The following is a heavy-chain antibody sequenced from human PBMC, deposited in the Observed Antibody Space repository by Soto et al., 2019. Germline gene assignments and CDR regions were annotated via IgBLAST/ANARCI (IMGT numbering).Heavy chain of an antibody. J-gene: IGHJ4*02. CDR2: ISANDVGT. Sequence: GGSLRLSCEASGFTLRNYAMTWVRQAPGKGLEWVSLISANDVGTYYAESVKTRFTISTDQSRNTVYLQMYSLRADDTAIYYCXKAKNDYNWDNRPPFDYWGQGTLVTVSS. CDR3: XKAKNDYNWDNRPPFDY. CDR1: GFTLRNYA. D-gene: IGHD1-20*01. V-gene: IGHV3-23*01.